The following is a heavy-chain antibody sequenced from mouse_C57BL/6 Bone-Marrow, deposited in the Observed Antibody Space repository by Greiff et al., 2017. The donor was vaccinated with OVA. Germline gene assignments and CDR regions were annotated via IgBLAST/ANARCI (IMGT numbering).Heavy chain of an antibody. CDR1: GYAFSSYW. J-gene: IGHJ2*01. CDR2: IYPGDGDT. V-gene: IGHV1-80*01. CDR3: ARNYYGSSLYYFDY. Sequence: VQLKESGAELVKPGASVKISCKASGYAFSSYWMNWVKQRPGKGLEWIGQIYPGDGDTNYNGKFKGKATLTADKSSSTAYMQLSSLTSEDSAVYFCARNYYGSSLYYFDYWGQGTTLTVSS. D-gene: IGHD1-1*01.